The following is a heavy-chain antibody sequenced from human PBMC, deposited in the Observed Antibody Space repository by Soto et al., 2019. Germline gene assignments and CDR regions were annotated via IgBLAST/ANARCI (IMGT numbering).Heavy chain of an antibody. CDR2: ISSSSSYI. J-gene: IGHJ4*02. D-gene: IGHD5-12*01. CDR3: ARDGYSGYPYFDY. Sequence: EVQLVESGGGLVKPGGSLRLSCAASGFTFSSYSMNWVRQAPGKGLEWVSSISSSSSYIYYADSVKGRFTISRDNAKKSLYLQMNSLRAEDTAVYYCARDGYSGYPYFDYWGQGTLVTVSS. V-gene: IGHV3-21*01. CDR1: GFTFSSYS.